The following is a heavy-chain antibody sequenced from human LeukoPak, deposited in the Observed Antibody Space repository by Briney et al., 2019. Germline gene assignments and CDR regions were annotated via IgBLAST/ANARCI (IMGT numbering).Heavy chain of an antibody. V-gene: IGHV3-30*18. CDR3: AKGQVPSPTIFGVIPYYYYYGMDV. CDR2: TSYDGGNQ. J-gene: IGHJ6*02. CDR1: GFTFPNYG. Sequence: PGGSLRLSCAASGFTFPNYGLHWVRQAPGKGLEWVALTSYDGGNQYYADSVKGRFTISRDNSRNTLYLQMTSLRADDTVIYYCAKGQVPSPTIFGVIPYYYYYGMDVWGQGTTVTVSS. D-gene: IGHD3-3*01.